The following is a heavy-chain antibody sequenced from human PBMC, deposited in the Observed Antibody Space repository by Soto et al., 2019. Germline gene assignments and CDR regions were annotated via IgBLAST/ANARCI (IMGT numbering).Heavy chain of an antibody. CDR1: GFTFSNAW. J-gene: IGHJ4*02. CDR2: IKSKTDGGTT. V-gene: IGHV3-15*07. CDR3: TAVDYGDSSPFDY. D-gene: IGHD4-17*01. Sequence: GGCLRLSCAASGFTFSNAWMNWVRQAPGKGLEWVGRIKSKTDGGTTDYAAPVKGRFTISRDDSKNTLYLQMNSLKTDDTAVYYCTAVDYGDSSPFDYWGQGTLVTVSS.